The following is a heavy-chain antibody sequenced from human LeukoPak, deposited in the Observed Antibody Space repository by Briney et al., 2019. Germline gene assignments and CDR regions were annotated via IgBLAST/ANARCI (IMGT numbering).Heavy chain of an antibody. CDR3: ARARIVVVIATDAFDV. CDR1: GESISSGGYH. CDR2: INTSGSS. D-gene: IGHD2-21*01. J-gene: IGHJ3*01. Sequence: SETLSLTCSVSGESISSGGYHWNWIRQSAGKGLEWIGRINTSGSSNYNPSLKSRVSISVDTSKNHFSLRLSSVTAADTAVYYCARARIVVVIATDAFDVRGQGTIVTVSS. V-gene: IGHV4-61*02.